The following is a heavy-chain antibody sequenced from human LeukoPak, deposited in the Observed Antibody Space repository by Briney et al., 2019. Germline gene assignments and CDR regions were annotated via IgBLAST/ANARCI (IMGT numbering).Heavy chain of an antibody. D-gene: IGHD2-15*01. CDR3: ARNPSVCSGGSCYSFDY. V-gene: IGHV4-31*03. J-gene: IGHJ4*02. CDR1: GPSISSGGYY. CDR2: IYYSGST. Sequence: PSQTLSLTCTVSGPSISSGGYYWSWLRQHPGKGLEWIVYIYYSGSTYYNPSLKSRFTISVETSKNQFSLKLSSVTAADTAVYYCARNPSVCSGGSCYSFDYWGQGTLVTVSA.